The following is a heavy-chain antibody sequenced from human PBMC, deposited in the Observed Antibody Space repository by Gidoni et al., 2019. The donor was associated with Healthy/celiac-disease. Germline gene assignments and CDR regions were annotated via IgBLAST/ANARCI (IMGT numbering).Heavy chain of an antibody. J-gene: IGHJ3*02. Sequence: EVQLVESGGGLVQPGGSLRLSCAASGFTFSSYAMHWVRQAPGKGLEYVSAISSNGGSTYYANSVKGRFTISRDNSKNTLYLQMGSLRAEDMAVYYCARLPTTVTNGSPGNAFDIWGQGTMVTVSS. V-gene: IGHV3-64*01. D-gene: IGHD4-17*01. CDR1: GFTFSSYA. CDR3: ARLPTTVTNGSPGNAFDI. CDR2: ISSNGGST.